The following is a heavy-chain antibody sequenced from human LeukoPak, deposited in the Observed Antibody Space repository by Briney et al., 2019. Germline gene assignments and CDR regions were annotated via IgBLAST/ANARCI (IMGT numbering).Heavy chain of an antibody. Sequence: ASVKVSCKTSGYTFYDYGISWVRQAPGQGLEWMGWIGADTGNTNFAQKLQDRVTMTTDTSTSTAYMELRSLTSDDTAVYYCARVSRETGSTSDFDFWGQGTLVTVSS. CDR1: GYTFYDYG. J-gene: IGHJ4*02. CDR2: IGADTGNT. D-gene: IGHD1-7*01. CDR3: ARVSRETGSTSDFDF. V-gene: IGHV1-18*04.